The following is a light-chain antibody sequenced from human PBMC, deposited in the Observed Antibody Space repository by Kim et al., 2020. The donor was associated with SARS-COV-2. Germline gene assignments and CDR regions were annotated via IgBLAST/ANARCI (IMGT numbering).Light chain of an antibody. Sequence: DIVLTQSPGTLSLSPGERFPLFCTASKIVSRNYVAWYQQKPGQAPRLLMHGASARAAGIPLRFSGSGSGTDFSLTITRLEPEDFAMYHCLQYGASWTFGQGTKVDIK. V-gene: IGKV3-20*01. CDR3: LQYGASWT. CDR1: KIVSRNY. J-gene: IGKJ1*01. CDR2: GAS.